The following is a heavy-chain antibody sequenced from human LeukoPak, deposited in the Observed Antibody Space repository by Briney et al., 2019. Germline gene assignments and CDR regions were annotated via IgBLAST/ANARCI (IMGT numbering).Heavy chain of an antibody. CDR1: GGSISSHY. CDR2: IYYSGST. D-gene: IGHD6-19*01. CDR3: ARAKGSGWYGYYYYYMDV. V-gene: IGHV4-59*08. J-gene: IGHJ6*03. Sequence: SETLSLTCTVSGGSISSHYWSWIRQPPGKGLEWIGYIYYSGSTNYNPSLKSRVTISVDTSKNQFSLKLSSVTAADTAVYYCARAKGSGWYGYYYYYMDVWGKGTTVTVSS.